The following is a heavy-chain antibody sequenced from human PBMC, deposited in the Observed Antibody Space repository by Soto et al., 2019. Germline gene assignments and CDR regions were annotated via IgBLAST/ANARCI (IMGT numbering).Heavy chain of an antibody. CDR2: INPNSGGT. J-gene: IGHJ6*02. D-gene: IGHD1-7*01. V-gene: IGHV1-2*02. CDR1: GYTFTGYY. Sequence: GASVKVSCKASGYTFTGYYMHWVRQAPGQGLEWMGWINPNSGGTNYAQKFQGRVTMTRDTSISTAYMELSRLRSDDTAVYYCARELELRHYYYGMDVWGQWTTVTVSS. CDR3: ARELELRHYYYGMDV.